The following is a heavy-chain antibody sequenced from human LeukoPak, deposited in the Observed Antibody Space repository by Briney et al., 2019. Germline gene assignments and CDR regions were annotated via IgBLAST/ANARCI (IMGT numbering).Heavy chain of an antibody. CDR1: GGSISSSSYY. J-gene: IGHJ3*02. V-gene: IGHV4-39*01. D-gene: IGHD7-27*01. Sequence: PSETLSLTCTVSGGSISSSSYYWGWIRQPPGKGLEWIGSIYYSGNTYYNPSLRGQVTISVDTSKNQFSLELSSVTAADTAAYYCARFVTGDGAFDIWGQGTMVTVSS. CDR2: IYYSGNT. CDR3: ARFVTGDGAFDI.